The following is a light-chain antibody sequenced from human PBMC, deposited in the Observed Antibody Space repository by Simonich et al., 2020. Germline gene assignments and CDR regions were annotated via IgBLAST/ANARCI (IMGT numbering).Light chain of an antibody. V-gene: IGLV2-11*01. CDR1: SSDVVGYNY. J-gene: IGLJ3*02. CDR2: DVS. Sequence: QSPLPQPPSLSGSPGQSVPFSSTETSSDVVGYNYFSWYQQHPGKAPKLMIYDVSKRPSGVPDRFSGSKSGNTASLTISGLQAEDEADYYCCSYAGSYTLVFGGGTKLTVL. CDR3: CSYAGSYTLV.